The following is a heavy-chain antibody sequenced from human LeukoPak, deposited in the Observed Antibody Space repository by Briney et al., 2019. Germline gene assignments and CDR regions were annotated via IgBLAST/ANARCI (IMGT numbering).Heavy chain of an antibody. J-gene: IGHJ4*02. V-gene: IGHV1-2*02. CDR2: INPNSGGT. Sequence: ASVKVSCKASGYTFTGYYMHWVRQAPGQGLEWMGWINPNSGGTNYAQKFQGRVTMTRDTSTSTVYMELSSLRSEDTAVYYCARADGVAGRKGGYFDYWGQGTLVTVSS. CDR3: ARADGVAGRKGGYFDY. D-gene: IGHD6-19*01. CDR1: GYTFTGYY.